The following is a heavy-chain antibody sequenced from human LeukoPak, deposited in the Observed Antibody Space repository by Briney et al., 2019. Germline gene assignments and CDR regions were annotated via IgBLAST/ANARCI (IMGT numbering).Heavy chain of an antibody. Sequence: TGESLKISCKGSGYSFTSYWIGWVRQMPGKGLEWMGFIFPGDSDTRYSPSFQGQVIMSADRSISTAYLQWSSLKASDSAMYYCARLRTGEPYEYFQHWGQGTLATVSS. CDR1: GYSFTSYW. V-gene: IGHV5-51*01. CDR3: ARLRTGEPYEYFQH. J-gene: IGHJ1*01. D-gene: IGHD3-10*01. CDR2: IFPGDSDT.